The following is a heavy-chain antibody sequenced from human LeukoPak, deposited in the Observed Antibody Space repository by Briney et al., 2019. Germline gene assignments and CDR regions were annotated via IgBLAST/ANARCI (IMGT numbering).Heavy chain of an antibody. Sequence: PGGSLRLSCAASGFTFSTHWMTWVRQAPGKGLEWVANINQDGSEKYYVDSVKGRFTISRDNAKNSLYLQMNSLRVEDTAVYYCARTLGSSSTSAALDYWGQGTLVTVSS. CDR3: ARTLGSSSTSAALDY. J-gene: IGHJ4*02. V-gene: IGHV3-7*01. CDR2: INQDGSEK. D-gene: IGHD2-2*01. CDR1: GFTFSTHW.